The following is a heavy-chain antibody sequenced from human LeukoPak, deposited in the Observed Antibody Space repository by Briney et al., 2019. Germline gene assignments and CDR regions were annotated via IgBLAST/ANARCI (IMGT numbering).Heavy chain of an antibody. D-gene: IGHD3-22*01. CDR1: GFTFSTYA. CDR3: AYSSGYYH. J-gene: IGHJ1*01. CDR2: ITSNGGST. V-gene: IGHV3-64D*06. Sequence: GGSLRLSCAASGFTFSTYAMHWVRQAPGRGLEYVSAITSNGGSTYYADSVKGRFTISRDNSKNTLYLHMSTLRPEDTAVYYCAYSSGYYHWGQGTLVTVSS.